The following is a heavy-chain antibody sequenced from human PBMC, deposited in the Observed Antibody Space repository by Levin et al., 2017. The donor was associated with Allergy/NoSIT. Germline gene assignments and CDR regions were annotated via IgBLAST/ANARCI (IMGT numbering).Heavy chain of an antibody. CDR2: ISYDGSNK. CDR3: ARGRPTGWSGYYTGNYYYGMDV. J-gene: IGHJ6*02. D-gene: IGHD3-3*01. V-gene: IGHV3-30-3*01. CDR1: GFTFSSYA. Sequence: PGGSLRLSCAASGFTFSSYAMHWVRQAPGKGLEWVAVISYDGSNKYYADSVKGRFTISRDNSKNTLYLQMNSLRAEDTAVYYCARGRPTGWSGYYTGNYYYGMDVWGQGTTVTVSS.